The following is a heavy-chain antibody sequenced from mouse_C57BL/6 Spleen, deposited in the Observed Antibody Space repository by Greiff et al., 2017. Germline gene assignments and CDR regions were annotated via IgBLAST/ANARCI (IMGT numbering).Heavy chain of an antibody. CDR2: IYPGSGNT. Sequence: VQLQQSGPELVKPGASVKISCKASGYTFTDYYINWVKQRPGQGLAWIGWIYPGSGNTKYNEKFKGKATLTVDTSSSTAYMQLISLASEDSAVCFCARSGITTSYAMDYWGQGTSVTVSS. J-gene: IGHJ4*01. D-gene: IGHD1-1*01. V-gene: IGHV1-84*01. CDR1: GYTFTDYY. CDR3: ARSGITTSYAMDY.